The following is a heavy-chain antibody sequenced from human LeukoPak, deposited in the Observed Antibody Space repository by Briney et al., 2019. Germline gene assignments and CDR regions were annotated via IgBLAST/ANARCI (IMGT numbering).Heavy chain of an antibody. CDR3: ARGLYSSSSDWFDP. D-gene: IGHD6-6*01. J-gene: IGHJ5*02. CDR1: GGTFSSYA. CDR2: IIPIFGTA. Sequence: SVKVSCKASGGTFSSYAISWVRQAPGQGLEWMGGIIPIFGTANYAQKFQGRVTITTDESTSTAYMKLSSLRSEDTAVYYCARGLYSSSSDWFDPWGQGTLVTVSS. V-gene: IGHV1-69*05.